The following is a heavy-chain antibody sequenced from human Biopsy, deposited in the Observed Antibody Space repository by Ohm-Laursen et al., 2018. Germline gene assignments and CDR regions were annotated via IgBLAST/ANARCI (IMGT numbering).Heavy chain of an antibody. CDR3: VKERFNYTPVGGYGMDV. CDR2: IYSGGDT. J-gene: IGHJ6*02. Sequence: SLRLSCAASGFTVYNNYMTWVRQAPGKGLEWVSLIYSGGDTRYADSVKGRFTISRDSSKNTLYLQMNSLRVEDTAVYYCVKERFNYTPVGGYGMDVWGQGTTVTVSS. CDR1: GFTVYNNY. D-gene: IGHD3-16*01. V-gene: IGHV3-66*01.